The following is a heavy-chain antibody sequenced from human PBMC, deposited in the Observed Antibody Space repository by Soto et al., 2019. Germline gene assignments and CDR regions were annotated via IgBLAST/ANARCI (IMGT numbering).Heavy chain of an antibody. CDR3: ATNYGSGSTHFDY. J-gene: IGHJ4*02. Sequence: VQRFQPGVGVKNPGSPVRVSSTALETTFTSYTITGVRQVPGQGPDGMGGIIPRLGLSTYAQKFQGRVTIMADKSTSTVYMNLSGLTSEDTAVYYCATNYGSGSTHFDYWGQGTLVTVSS. CDR1: ETTFTSYT. V-gene: IGHV1-69*02. D-gene: IGHD3-10*01. CDR2: IIPRLGLS.